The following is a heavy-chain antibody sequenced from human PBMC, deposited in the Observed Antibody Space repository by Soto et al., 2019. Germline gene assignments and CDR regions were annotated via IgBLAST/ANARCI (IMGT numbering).Heavy chain of an antibody. Sequence: SETLSLTCTVSGGSLSSGAYFRSWIRKHPGRGLEWIGSIYYRGNAYYNPSLQTRVTISLDKSKSQFSLKLNSVTAADSAVYFCARLEGLATISYYFDFWGPGALVTVSS. V-gene: IGHV4-39*01. J-gene: IGHJ4*02. CDR1: GGSLSSGAYF. CDR3: ARLEGLATISYYFDF. D-gene: IGHD3-9*01. CDR2: IYYRGNA.